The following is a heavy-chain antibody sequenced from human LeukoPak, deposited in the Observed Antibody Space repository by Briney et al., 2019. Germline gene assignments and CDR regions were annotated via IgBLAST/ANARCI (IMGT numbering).Heavy chain of an antibody. CDR2: IYPGDSDT. J-gene: IGHJ6*03. D-gene: IGHD2-2*01. V-gene: IGHV5-51*01. CDR1: GYSFTSYW. Sequence: GESLKISCKASGYSFTSYWIGWVRQMPGKGLEWMGIIYPGDSDTRYSPSFQGQVTISADKSISTAYLQWSSLKASDTAMYYCARHIGFTTKDIVVVPRPPVRYYYYYMDVWGKGTTVTVSS. CDR3: ARHIGFTTKDIVVVPRPPVRYYYYYMDV.